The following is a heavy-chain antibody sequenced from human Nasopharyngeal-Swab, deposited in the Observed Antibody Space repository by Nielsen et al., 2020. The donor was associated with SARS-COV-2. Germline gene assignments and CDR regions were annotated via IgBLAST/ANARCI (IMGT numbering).Heavy chain of an antibody. CDR1: GVSFSGYY. D-gene: IGHD3-3*01. CDR2: INHSGST. V-gene: IGHV4-34*01. J-gene: IGHJ3*02. Sequence: SETLSLTCAVYGVSFSGYYWSWIRQPPGKGLEWIGEINHSGSTNYNPSLKSRVTILVDTSKNQFSLKLSSVTAADTAVYYCARGGLGVVTHDAFDIWGQGTMVTVSS. CDR3: ARGGLGVVTHDAFDI.